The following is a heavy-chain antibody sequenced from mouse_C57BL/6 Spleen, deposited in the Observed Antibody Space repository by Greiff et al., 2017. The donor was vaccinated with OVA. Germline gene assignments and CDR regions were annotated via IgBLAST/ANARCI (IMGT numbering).Heavy chain of an antibody. CDR3: ARDRGDYGSSPLDY. J-gene: IGHJ2*01. CDR1: GFTFSSYA. D-gene: IGHD1-1*01. Sequence: EVHLVESGGGLVKPGGSLKLSCAASGFTFSSYAMSWVRQTPEKRLEWVATISDGGSYTYYPDNVKGRFTISRDNAKNNLYLQTNHLKCKDTAMYYGARDRGDYGSSPLDYWGQGTTLTVSS. V-gene: IGHV5-4*01. CDR2: ISDGGSYT.